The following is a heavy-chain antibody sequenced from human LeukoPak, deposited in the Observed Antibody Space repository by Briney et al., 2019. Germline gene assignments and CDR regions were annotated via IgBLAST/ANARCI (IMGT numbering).Heavy chain of an antibody. Sequence: PSETLSLTCAVAGGSISSYYWSWIRQPPGRGLEWIGSIHYSGSTSYNSSLKSRVTMSIDTSKNQFSLKLSSVTPADTAVYYCARQVYSRSWSYYSEYWGQGILVTVSS. CDR2: IHYSGST. J-gene: IGHJ4*02. D-gene: IGHD6-13*01. V-gene: IGHV4-59*01. CDR3: ARQVYSRSWSYYSEY. CDR1: GGSISSYY.